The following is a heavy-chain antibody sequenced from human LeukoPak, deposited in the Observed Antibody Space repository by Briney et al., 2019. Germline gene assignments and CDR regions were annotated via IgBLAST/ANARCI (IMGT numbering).Heavy chain of an antibody. J-gene: IGHJ6*03. CDR3: ARGEVRQDYYYYYMDV. V-gene: IGHV1-69*01. Sequence: SVKVSCKASGGTFSSYAISWVRQAPGQGLEWMGGIIPIFGTANYAQKFQGRVTITADESTGTAYMELSSLRSEDTAVYYCARGEVRQDYYYYYMDVWGKGTTVTVSS. D-gene: IGHD1-26*01. CDR2: IIPIFGTA. CDR1: GGTFSSYA.